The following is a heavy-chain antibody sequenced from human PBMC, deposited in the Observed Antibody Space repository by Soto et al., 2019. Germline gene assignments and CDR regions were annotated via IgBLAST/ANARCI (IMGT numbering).Heavy chain of an antibody. J-gene: IGHJ4*02. CDR2: ISRSGNST. V-gene: IGHV3-23*01. CDR3: AKDAKILDWLPTSYSFAF. D-gene: IGHD3-9*01. CDR1: GLSFSSYA. Sequence: EVQVLESGGGLAQPGRSLRLSCAVSGLSFSSYAMTWVRQSPGKGLEWVSSISRSGNSTYSADSVRGRFTISRDNSKNTLYLKMNSLRAEDTAVYYCAKDAKILDWLPTSYSFAFWGQGTLVTVSS.